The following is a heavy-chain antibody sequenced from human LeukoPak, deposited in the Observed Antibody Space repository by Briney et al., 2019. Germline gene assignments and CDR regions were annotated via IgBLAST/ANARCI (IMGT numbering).Heavy chain of an antibody. CDR1: GFTFNSYN. Sequence: GGSLRLSCAASGFTFNSYNMNWVRQAPGKGLEWVSYISSDSSTIFYADSVKGRFTISRDNVKNSLFLQLNSLRDEDTAVYYCAKGGIAAAALDYWGQGTLVTVSS. J-gene: IGHJ4*02. CDR2: ISSDSSTI. CDR3: AKGGIAAAALDY. V-gene: IGHV3-48*02. D-gene: IGHD6-13*01.